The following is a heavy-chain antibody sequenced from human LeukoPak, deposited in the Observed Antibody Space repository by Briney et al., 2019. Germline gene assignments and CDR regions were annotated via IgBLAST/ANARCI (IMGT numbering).Heavy chain of an antibody. D-gene: IGHD4-17*01. CDR1: GYTFTSYD. CDR2: MNPNSGNT. V-gene: IGHV1-8*01. J-gene: IGHJ4*02. CDR3: ARGSMTTVTLDY. Sequence: ASVKVSCKASGYTFTSYDINWVRQATGQGLEWMGWMNPNSGNTGYAQKLQGRVTMTTDTSTSTAYMELRSLRSDDTAVYYCARGSMTTVTLDYWGQGTLVTVSS.